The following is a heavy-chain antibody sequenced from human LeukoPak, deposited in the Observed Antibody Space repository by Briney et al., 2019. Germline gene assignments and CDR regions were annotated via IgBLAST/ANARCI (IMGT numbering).Heavy chain of an antibody. D-gene: IGHD4-11*01. J-gene: IGHJ6*03. V-gene: IGHV4-59*01. CDR3: ARGRVSSSTWYSTYYYFFYMDF. CDR1: DDSITMYY. Sequence: SSETLSLTCTVSDDSITMYYWTWIRQPPGKGLEWIGYVDHTGSTKFNPSLNGRVSISRDTSNNFFSLRLRSVTAADTAVYFCARGRVSSSTWYSTYYYFFYMDFWGKGTTVTVSS. CDR2: VDHTGST.